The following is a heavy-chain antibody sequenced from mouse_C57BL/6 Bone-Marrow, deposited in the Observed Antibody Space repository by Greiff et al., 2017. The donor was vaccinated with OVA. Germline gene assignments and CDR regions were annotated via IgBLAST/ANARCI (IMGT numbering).Heavy chain of an antibody. V-gene: IGHV1-69*01. CDR2: IDPSDSYT. J-gene: IGHJ1*03. D-gene: IGHD2-13*01. CDR1: GYTFTSYW. CDR3: AREGDYAYFEV. Sequence: QVQLQQPGAELVMPGASVKLSCKASGYTFTSYWMHWVKQRPGQGLEWIGEIDPSDSYTNYNQKFKGKSTLTVDKSSSPAYMQLSSLTSADSAVSYCAREGDYAYFEVWGTGATGTASS.